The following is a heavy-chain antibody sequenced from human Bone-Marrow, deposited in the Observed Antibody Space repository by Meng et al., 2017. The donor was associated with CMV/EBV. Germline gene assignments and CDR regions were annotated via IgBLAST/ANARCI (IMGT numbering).Heavy chain of an antibody. J-gene: IGHJ4*02. Sequence: GGSLRLSCAASGFTVSSNYMSWVRQAPGTGLEWISAIYTGGNTYYADSVKGRFTISRQDSQNSIYLQMNSLRLEDTAVYYCTRGPAQKNDYSFPFDYWGQGTLVTVSS. CDR3: TRGPAQKNDYSFPFDY. V-gene: IGHV3-53*01. D-gene: IGHD4-11*01. CDR2: IYTGGNT. CDR1: GFTVSSNY.